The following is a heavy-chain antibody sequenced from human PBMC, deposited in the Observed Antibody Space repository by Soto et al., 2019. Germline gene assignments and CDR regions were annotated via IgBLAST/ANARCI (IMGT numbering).Heavy chain of an antibody. D-gene: IGHD2-8*02. CDR2: VFSSVSA. V-gene: IGHV4-4*07. CDR1: GVSVRSYT. Sequence: PSETLSLTCIVSGVSVRSYTWSWVRQPANKGLEWIGRVFSSVSATYNPSLKSRVSISMDTPENRISLKLDSVTAADAGVYFSARDGKSTGDTWGPGTLVTVSS. CDR3: ARDGKSTGDT. J-gene: IGHJ4*02.